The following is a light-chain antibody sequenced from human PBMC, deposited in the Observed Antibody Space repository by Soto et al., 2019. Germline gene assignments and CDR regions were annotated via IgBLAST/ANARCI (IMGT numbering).Light chain of an antibody. J-gene: IGLJ2*01. Sequence: QSVLTQPPSVSAAPGQKVTISCSGSSSNIGNNYVSWYQQLPGTAPKFLMYDNNKGPSGIPDRFSGSKSGTPATLGITGLQTGDEADYYCGTWDSSLSAVVFGGGTKLTVL. CDR1: SSNIGNNY. CDR2: DNN. CDR3: GTWDSSLSAVV. V-gene: IGLV1-51*01.